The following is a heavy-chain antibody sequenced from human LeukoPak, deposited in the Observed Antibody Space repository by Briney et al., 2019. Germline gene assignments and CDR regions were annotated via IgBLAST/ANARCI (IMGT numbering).Heavy chain of an antibody. J-gene: IGHJ4*02. CDR2: IYYSGST. D-gene: IGHD1-26*01. CDR1: GGSISSYY. V-gene: IGHV4-59*01. CDR3: ARSGSYPSTLDY. Sequence: SETLSLTCTVSGGSISSYYWSWIRQPPGKGLEWIGYIYYSGSTNYNPSLKSRVTISVDTSKNQFSLKLSSVTAADTAVYYCARSGSYPSTLDYWGQGTLVTVSS.